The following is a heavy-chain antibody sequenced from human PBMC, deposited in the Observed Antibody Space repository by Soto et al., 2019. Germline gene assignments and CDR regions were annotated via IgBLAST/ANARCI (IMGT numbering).Heavy chain of an antibody. Sequence: SETLSLTCAVYGGSFSGYYWSWIRQPPGKGLEWIGEINHSGSTNYNPCLKSRVTISVDTSKNQFSLRLSSVTAADTAVYYCARGLSSRSGYYTTQSYYYGMDVWGQGTTVTVSS. CDR2: INHSGST. J-gene: IGHJ6*02. V-gene: IGHV4-34*01. CDR3: ARGLSSRSGYYTTQSYYYGMDV. CDR1: GGSFSGYY. D-gene: IGHD3-3*01.